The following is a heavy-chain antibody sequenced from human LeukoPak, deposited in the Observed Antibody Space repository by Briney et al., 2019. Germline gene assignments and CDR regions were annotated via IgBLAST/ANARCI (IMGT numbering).Heavy chain of an antibody. D-gene: IGHD5-18*01. CDR2: FHHSGST. V-gene: IGHV4-38-2*02. CDR1: GYSISSGFY. CDR3: ARRWIQPIGDAFDI. Sequence: PSETLSLTCSVSGYSISSGFYWDWIRQPPGKGLEWIGSFHHSGSTPYNPSLNSRVSISVDTSKNQLSLKLSSVTAADTAVYYCARRWIQPIGDAFDIWGQGTMVTVSS. J-gene: IGHJ3*02.